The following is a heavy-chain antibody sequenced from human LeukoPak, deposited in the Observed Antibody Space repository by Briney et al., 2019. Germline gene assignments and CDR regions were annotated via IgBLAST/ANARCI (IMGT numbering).Heavy chain of an antibody. Sequence: GASVKVSCKVSGYTLTELSMHWVRQAPGRGLEWMGGFDPEDGETIYAQKFQGRVTMTEDTSTDTAYMELSGLRSEDTAVYYCATAEAAAASYWYFDLWGRGTLVTVSS. J-gene: IGHJ2*01. CDR3: ATAEAAAASYWYFDL. CDR1: GYTLTELS. D-gene: IGHD6-13*01. V-gene: IGHV1-24*01. CDR2: FDPEDGET.